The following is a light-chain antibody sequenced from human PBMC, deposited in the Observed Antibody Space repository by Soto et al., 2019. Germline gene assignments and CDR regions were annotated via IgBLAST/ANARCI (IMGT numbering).Light chain of an antibody. V-gene: IGKV3-20*01. CDR1: QSFSSAY. CDR2: AAS. Sequence: EIVLTQSPGTLSLSPGERATLSCRASQSFSSAYLAWYQQRPGQAPRLLIYAASRRATGIPDRFSGSGSGTDFTLSLSSVEPEDFAGYYCQQFGGSPYTFGQGTKVEIK. J-gene: IGKJ2*01. CDR3: QQFGGSPYT.